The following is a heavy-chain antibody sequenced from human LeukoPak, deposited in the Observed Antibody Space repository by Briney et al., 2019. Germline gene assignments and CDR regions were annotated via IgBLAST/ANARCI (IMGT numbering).Heavy chain of an antibody. V-gene: IGHV3-7*01. Sequence: GGSLRLPRAVSGHLLRLLWVLWAPQAPGKGREGVANIRQEGGEAHCVDSVEGRFPVYRDNAKNIVYLELNSLRGEDTAVFHCATRYCRNSACRASSHLLFDGLGKRTTVTVFS. CDR2: IRQEGGEA. J-gene: IGHJ6*01. CDR1: GHLLRLLW. D-gene: IGHD2-15*01. CDR3: ATRYCRNSACRASSHLLFDG.